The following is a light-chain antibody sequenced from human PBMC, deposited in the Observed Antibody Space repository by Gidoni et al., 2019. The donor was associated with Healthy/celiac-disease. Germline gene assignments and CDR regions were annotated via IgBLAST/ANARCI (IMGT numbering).Light chain of an antibody. CDR1: PSVSSY. Sequence: EIVLTLSPAILSLSLGERATLSCRTSPSVSSYFACYQQKSGQPPRLLIYDATDRATGLPARFSGSGSGTDFTLTISGLEPEDFAVYYFQQRSNWPFTFGQGTRLEIK. CDR3: QQRSNWPFT. J-gene: IGKJ5*01. V-gene: IGKV3-11*01. CDR2: DAT.